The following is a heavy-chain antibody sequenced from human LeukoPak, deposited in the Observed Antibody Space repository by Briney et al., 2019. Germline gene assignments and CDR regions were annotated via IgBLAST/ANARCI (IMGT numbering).Heavy chain of an antibody. J-gene: IGHJ4*02. CDR1: GFTFSSYA. V-gene: IGHV3-23*01. Sequence: GGSLRLSCAASGFTFSSYAMSWVRQPPGKGLEWVSTIIGSGGRTYYADSVKGRFTISRDNSKNTLYLQMNSLRAEDTAVYYCAKTNLYYDSSGYYSNYFDYWGQGTLVTVSS. CDR2: IIGSGGRT. CDR3: AKTNLYYDSSGYYSNYFDY. D-gene: IGHD3-22*01.